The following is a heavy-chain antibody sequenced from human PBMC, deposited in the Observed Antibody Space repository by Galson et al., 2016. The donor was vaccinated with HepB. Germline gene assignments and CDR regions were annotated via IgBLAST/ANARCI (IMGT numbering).Heavy chain of an antibody. CDR2: ISSSSSSI. V-gene: IGHV3-48*02. Sequence: SLRLSCAASGFTFSSYTMNWVRQAPGKGLEWVSYISSSSSSIYYADSVKGRFTISRDNAKNSLYLQMNSLRDEDTAVYYCATPYCSCGSCYSAAPGYWYFDLWGRCTLVTVSS. D-gene: IGHD2-15*01. J-gene: IGHJ2*01. CDR3: ATPYCSCGSCYSAAPGYWYFDL. CDR1: GFTFSSYT.